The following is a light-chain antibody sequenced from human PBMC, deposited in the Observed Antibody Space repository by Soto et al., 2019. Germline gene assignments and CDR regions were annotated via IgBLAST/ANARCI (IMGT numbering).Light chain of an antibody. CDR1: SSDVGGYNY. CDR2: DVS. Sequence: QSALTQPASVSGSPGQSITISCTGTSSDVGGYNYVSWYQQHPGKAPKLMIYDVSNRPSGVSNRFSGYKSGNTASLTISGLQAEDEADYYCSSYTSSSTVVFVGGTKLTVL. J-gene: IGLJ2*01. V-gene: IGLV2-14*01. CDR3: SSYTSSSTVV.